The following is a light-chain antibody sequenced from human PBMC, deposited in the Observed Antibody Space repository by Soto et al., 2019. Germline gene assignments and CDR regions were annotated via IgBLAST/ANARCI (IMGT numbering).Light chain of an antibody. J-gene: IGKJ1*01. CDR3: QQYDTYST. V-gene: IGKV3D-15*01. CDR1: QSVGSY. CDR2: DAS. Sequence: EIFMTQSPAPLSVSPGERATLACRASQSVGSYLAWYQQKPGQAPRLLIYDASNRATGIPARFSGSGSGTEFTLTISSLQPDDFATYYCQQYDTYSTFGQGTKVDIK.